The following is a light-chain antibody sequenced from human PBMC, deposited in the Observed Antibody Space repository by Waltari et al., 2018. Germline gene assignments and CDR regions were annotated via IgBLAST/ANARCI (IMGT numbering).Light chain of an antibody. CDR3: SAYISSSTLEL. CDR1: SSDVGGYNS. CDR2: DVN. Sequence: QSALTQPASVSGSPGQSITIPCTGTSSDVGGYNSVSWYQQHPGKAPKLMIFDVNNRPAGVSNRFSGSKSGNTASLTISGLQAEDEADYYCSAYISSSTLELFGGGTRLTVL. J-gene: IGLJ2*01. V-gene: IGLV2-14*03.